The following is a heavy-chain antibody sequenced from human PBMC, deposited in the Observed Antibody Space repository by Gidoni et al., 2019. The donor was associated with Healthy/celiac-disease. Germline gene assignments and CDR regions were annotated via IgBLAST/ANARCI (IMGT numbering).Heavy chain of an antibody. CDR3: AKALSGYSYGSYYMDV. J-gene: IGHJ6*03. D-gene: IGHD5-18*01. CDR2: IRGSGGST. CDR1: GFTFSSYA. V-gene: IGHV3-23*01. Sequence: EVQLLESGGGLVQPGGSLRLSCAASGFTFSSYAMSWVRQAPGKGLEWVSAIRGSGGSTYYADSVKGRFTISRDNSKNTLYLQMNSLRAEDTAVYYCAKALSGYSYGSYYMDVWGKGTTVTVSS.